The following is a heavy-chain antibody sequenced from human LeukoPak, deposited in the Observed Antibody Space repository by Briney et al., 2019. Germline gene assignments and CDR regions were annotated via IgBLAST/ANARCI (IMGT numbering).Heavy chain of an antibody. Sequence: PSETLSLTCTVSGGSIGSSSYYWGWIRQPPGKGLEWIGSIYYSGSTYYNPSLKSRVTISADTSKNQFSLKLSSVTAADTAVYYCARRKDIVVVVAGAFDIWGQGTMVTVS. J-gene: IGHJ3*02. D-gene: IGHD2-15*01. CDR2: IYYSGST. V-gene: IGHV4-39*01. CDR1: GGSIGSSSYY. CDR3: ARRKDIVVVVAGAFDI.